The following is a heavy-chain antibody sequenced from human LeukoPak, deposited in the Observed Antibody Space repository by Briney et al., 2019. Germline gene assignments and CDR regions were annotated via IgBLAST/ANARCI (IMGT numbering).Heavy chain of an antibody. D-gene: IGHD6-6*01. V-gene: IGHV1-46*01. J-gene: IGHJ5*02. CDR3: ARISSIAAAENNWFDP. CDR2: INPSGGST. Sequence: ASVKVSCKASGYTFTNYYMHWVRQAPGQGLEWMGMINPSGGSTSNAQKFQGRVTMTRDTSTSTVYMELSSLRSEDTAVYYCARISSIAAAENNWFDPWGQGALSPSPQ. CDR1: GYTFTNYY.